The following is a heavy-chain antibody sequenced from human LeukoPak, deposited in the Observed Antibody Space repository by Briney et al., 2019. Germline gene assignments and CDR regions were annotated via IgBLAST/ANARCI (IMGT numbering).Heavy chain of an antibody. Sequence: GGSLRLSCAASGFTISSYWMSWVRQAPGKGLEWVAKIKQDGSEKYYVDSVKGRFTISRDNAKNSLYMQMNSLRAEDTSVYYPARDGHDYIWGSYLNWGQGTLVTVSS. CDR3: ARDGHDYIWGSYLN. CDR1: GFTISSYW. CDR2: IKQDGSEK. V-gene: IGHV3-7*01. D-gene: IGHD3-16*02. J-gene: IGHJ4*02.